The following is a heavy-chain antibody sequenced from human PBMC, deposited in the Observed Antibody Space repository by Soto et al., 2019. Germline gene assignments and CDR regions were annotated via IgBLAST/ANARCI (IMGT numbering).Heavy chain of an antibody. V-gene: IGHV3-74*01. J-gene: IGHJ4*02. CDR1: GFTFSSYW. CDR3: ARDPGYCSGGSCYYYDSSGYYCDY. CDR2: INSDGSST. Sequence: GGSLRLSCAASGFTFSSYWMHWVRQAPGKGLVWVSRINSDGSSTSYADSVKGRFTISRDNAKNTLYLQMNSLRAEDTAVYYCARDPGYCSGGSCYYYDSSGYYCDYWGQGTLVTVSS. D-gene: IGHD2-15*01.